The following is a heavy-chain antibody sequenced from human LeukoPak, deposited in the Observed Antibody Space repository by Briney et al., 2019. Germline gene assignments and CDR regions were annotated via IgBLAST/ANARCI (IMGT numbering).Heavy chain of an antibody. Sequence: SETLSLTCAVYGGSFSGYYWSWIRQPPGKGLEWIGEINHSGSTNYNPSLKSRVTISVDTSKNKFSLKLSSVTAADRAEYYSARDCVFDSWGQGTLVTVSS. CDR1: GGSFSGYY. CDR2: INHSGST. J-gene: IGHJ4*02. D-gene: IGHD2-21*02. CDR3: ARDCVFDS. V-gene: IGHV4-34*01.